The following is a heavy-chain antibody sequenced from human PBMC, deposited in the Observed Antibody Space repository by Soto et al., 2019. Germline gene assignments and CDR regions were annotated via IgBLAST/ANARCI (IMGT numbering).Heavy chain of an antibody. D-gene: IGHD2-8*01. J-gene: IGHJ5*02. V-gene: IGHV4-59*01. CDR1: GGSISRYY. CDR2: AYYSGDT. CDR3: ARDRSTYGGGGTGELKENWFDP. Sequence: QVQLQESGPGVVKASETLSLTCSVSGGSISRYYWSWIRQPPGKGLEWIGYAYYSGDTGYNPSLQSRVTMAVDTSKNQVSLKLTSVTAADTAVYYCARDRSTYGGGGTGELKENWFDPWGQGALVTVSS.